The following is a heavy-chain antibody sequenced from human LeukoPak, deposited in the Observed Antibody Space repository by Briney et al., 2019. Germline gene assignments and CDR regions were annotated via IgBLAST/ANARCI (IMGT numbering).Heavy chain of an antibody. CDR1: GGSISSSSYY. J-gene: IGHJ5*02. V-gene: IGHV4-39*07. D-gene: IGHD6-19*01. CDR3: ARDYGDSSGWYDQT. CDR2: IYYSGST. Sequence: SETLSLTCTVSGGSISSSSYYWGWIRQPPGKGLEWIGSIYYSGSTYYNPSLKSRVTISVDTSKNQFSLKLSSVTAADTAVYYCARDYGDSSGWYDQTWGQGTLVTVSS.